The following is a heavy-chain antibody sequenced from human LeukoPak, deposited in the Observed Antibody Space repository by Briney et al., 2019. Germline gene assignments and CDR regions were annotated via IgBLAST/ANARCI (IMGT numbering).Heavy chain of an antibody. D-gene: IGHD2-15*01. CDR1: RFTFSNAW. Sequence: GGSLRLSCAASRFTFSNAWMSWVRQAPGKGLEWVGRIKSKTDGGTTDYAAPVKGRFTISRDDSKNTLYLQMNSLKTEDTAVYYCTTRMVVAATFDYWGQGTLVTVSS. J-gene: IGHJ4*02. CDR2: IKSKTDGGTT. CDR3: TTRMVVAATFDY. V-gene: IGHV3-15*01.